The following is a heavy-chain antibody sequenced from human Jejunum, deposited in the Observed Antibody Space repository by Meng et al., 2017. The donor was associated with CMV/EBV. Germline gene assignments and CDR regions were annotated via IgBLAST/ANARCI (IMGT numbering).Heavy chain of an antibody. V-gene: IGHV4-39*01. CDR2: IHYTGST. CDR3: ASYCSSTSCSRKRSFDY. CDR1: SISSGSYY. D-gene: IGHD2-2*01. Sequence: SISSGSYYWGWIRQPPGKGLGWIGSIHYTGSTYYNPSLKSRVTIYVDTSKNEFSLNLSSVTAADTAVYYCASYCSSTSCSRKRSFDYWGRGTLVTVSS. J-gene: IGHJ4*02.